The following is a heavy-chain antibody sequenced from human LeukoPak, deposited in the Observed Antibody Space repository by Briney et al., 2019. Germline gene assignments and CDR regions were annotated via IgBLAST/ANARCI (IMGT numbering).Heavy chain of an antibody. D-gene: IGHD2-15*01. Sequence: ASVKVSCRASGYSFTSYAISWVRQAPGQGLEWVGWISAYNGNTDYAQKLQVRVTMTTDTPTSTAYMELRGLRSDDTAVYYCARVVVVGDNYFDYWGQGTLVTVSS. CDR2: ISAYNGNT. V-gene: IGHV1-18*01. CDR3: ARVVVVGDNYFDY. CDR1: GYSFTSYA. J-gene: IGHJ4*02.